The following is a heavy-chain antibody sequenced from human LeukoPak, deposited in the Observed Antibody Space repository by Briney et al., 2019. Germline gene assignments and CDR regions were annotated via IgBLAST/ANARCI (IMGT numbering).Heavy chain of an antibody. D-gene: IGHD3-22*01. CDR3: ARNVHDDSSGYYRDY. V-gene: IGHV4-4*07. CDR2: IYTSGIT. J-gene: IGHJ4*02. CDR1: GGSLSCYY. Sequence: SETLSLTCTVSGGSLSCYYWTWIRQPAGKGLEWIGRIYTSGITNYNPSLKSRVTMSVDTSKNQFSLKLSSVTAADTAVYYCARNVHDDSSGYYRDYWGQGTLVTVSS.